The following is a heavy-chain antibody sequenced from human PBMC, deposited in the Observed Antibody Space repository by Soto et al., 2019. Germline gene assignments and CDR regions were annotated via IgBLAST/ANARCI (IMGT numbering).Heavy chain of an antibody. CDR1: GGSFSGYY. Sequence: QVQLQQWGAGLLKPSETLSLTCAVYGGSFSGYYWSWIRQPPGKGLEWIGEINHSGSTNYNPSLKSRVTISVDASKHQCSLKLSSGTAADTAVYYCARWTIFGVVIPTRWFDPCGKGNLVTFSA. CDR2: INHSGST. V-gene: IGHV4-34*01. D-gene: IGHD3-3*01. CDR3: ARWTIFGVVIPTRWFDP. J-gene: IGHJ5*02.